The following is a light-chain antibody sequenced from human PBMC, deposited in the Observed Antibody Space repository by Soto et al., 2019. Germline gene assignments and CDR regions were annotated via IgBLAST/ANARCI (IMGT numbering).Light chain of an antibody. CDR2: EVS. CDR1: STDVGGYDH. Sequence: QSALTQPASVSESPGQSITISCTGTSTDVGGYDHVSWYQQHPGKAPKVIISEVSNRPYGVSTRFSGSKSGDTASLTISGLQAEDEADYYCRSYTARATLDVFGTGTKLTVL. CDR3: RSYTARATLDV. V-gene: IGLV2-14*01. J-gene: IGLJ1*01.